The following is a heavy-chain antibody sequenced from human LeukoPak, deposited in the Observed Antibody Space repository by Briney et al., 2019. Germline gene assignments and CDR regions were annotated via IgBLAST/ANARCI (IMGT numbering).Heavy chain of an antibody. CDR3: ARDGLVATIGANWFDP. CDR1: GFTLSSYS. CDR2: ISSSSSYI. J-gene: IGHJ5*02. V-gene: IGHV3-21*01. Sequence: GGSLRLSCAASGFTLSSYSMSWVRQAPGKGLEWVSSISSSSSYIYYADSVKGRFTISRDSAKNSLYLQMNSLRAEDTAVYYCARDGLVATIGANWFDPWGQGTLVTVSS. D-gene: IGHD5-12*01.